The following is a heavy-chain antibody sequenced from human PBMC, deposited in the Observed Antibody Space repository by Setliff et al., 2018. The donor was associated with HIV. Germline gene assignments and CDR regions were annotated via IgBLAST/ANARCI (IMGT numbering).Heavy chain of an antibody. Sequence: PSETLSLTCSVSGASITSGIYYWAWIRQPAGKGLEFIGRVYFSGSTNYNPSLKSRVTMSVDTSKNQISLKLSSVTAADTAMYYCARRMAAGTFDYWGQGTLVTVSS. D-gene: IGHD6-13*01. J-gene: IGHJ4*02. CDR1: GASITSGIYY. CDR3: ARRMAAGTFDY. CDR2: VYFSGST. V-gene: IGHV4-61*02.